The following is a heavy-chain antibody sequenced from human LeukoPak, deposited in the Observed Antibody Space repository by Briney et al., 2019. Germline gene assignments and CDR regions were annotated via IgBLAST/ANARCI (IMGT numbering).Heavy chain of an antibody. CDR1: GFTFSNYE. D-gene: IGHD3-22*01. Sequence: QPGRSLRLSCAASGFTFSNYEMNWVRQAPGKGLEWVSYISGIDSTTYYADSVKGRFTISRDNAKNSLYLQMNSLRAEDTAVYYCAREGAISYYYDSSLFDYWGQGTLVTVSS. CDR3: AREGAISYYYDSSLFDY. CDR2: ISGIDSTT. J-gene: IGHJ4*02. V-gene: IGHV3-48*03.